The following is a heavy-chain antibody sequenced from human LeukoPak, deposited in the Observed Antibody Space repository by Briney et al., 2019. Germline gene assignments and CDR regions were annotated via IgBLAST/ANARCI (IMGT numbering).Heavy chain of an antibody. CDR3: ARDYGGSSPFDS. CDR2: ISGSGSST. D-gene: IGHD4-23*01. V-gene: IGHV3-23*01. CDR1: GFTFSSYG. J-gene: IGHJ4*02. Sequence: PGGSLRLSCAASGFTFSSYGMSWVRQAPGKGLEWVSAISGSGSSTYYAASVKGRFTISRDNSKNTLYLQMNSLRAEDTAVYYCARDYGGSSPFDSWGQGTLVTVSS.